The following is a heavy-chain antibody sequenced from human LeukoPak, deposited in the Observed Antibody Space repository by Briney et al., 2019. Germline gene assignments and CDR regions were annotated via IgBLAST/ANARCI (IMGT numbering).Heavy chain of an antibody. D-gene: IGHD2-2*02. CDR1: GFTFSTSA. CDR3: AKEEIPNDY. CDR2: ISISGGTT. J-gene: IGHJ4*02. Sequence: GGSLRLSCVVSGFTFSTSAMTWVRQAPGKGLEWVSGISISGGTTYYADSVEGRFTISGDNSKNTLYLQMNSLRAEDTAVYYCAKEEIPNDYWGRGTLVTVSS. V-gene: IGHV3-23*01.